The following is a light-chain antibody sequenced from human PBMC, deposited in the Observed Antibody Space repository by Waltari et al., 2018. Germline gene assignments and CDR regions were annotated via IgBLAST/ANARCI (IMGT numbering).Light chain of an antibody. V-gene: IGLV3-21*02. Sequence: SYVLTQPPSASVATGETARITCGGDNVGSKSVHWYQQKPGQAPLLVVYDDSARPSGIPERFSASNSGNTATLTISRVENGDEADDYCQVWDTTSDRVVFGGGTKLTVL. CDR3: QVWDTTSDRVV. J-gene: IGLJ2*01. CDR2: DDS. CDR1: NVGSKS.